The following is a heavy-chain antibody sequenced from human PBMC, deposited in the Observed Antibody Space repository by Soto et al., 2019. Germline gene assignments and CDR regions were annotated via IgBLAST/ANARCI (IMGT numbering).Heavy chain of an antibody. CDR2: IYYSGST. Sequence: SETLALTCTVSGGSMSSGDYYWSWIRQPPGKGLEWIGYIYYSGSTYYNPSLKSRVTISVDTSKNQFSLKLSSVTAADTAVYYCASRYCSSTSCPDLDYWGQGTLVTVSS. CDR3: ASRYCSSTSCPDLDY. V-gene: IGHV4-30-4*01. CDR1: GGSMSSGDYY. J-gene: IGHJ4*02. D-gene: IGHD2-2*01.